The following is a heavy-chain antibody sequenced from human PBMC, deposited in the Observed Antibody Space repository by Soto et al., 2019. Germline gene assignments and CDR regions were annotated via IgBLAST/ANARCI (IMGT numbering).Heavy chain of an antibody. J-gene: IGHJ6*02. D-gene: IGHD3-3*01. CDR1: GFTFSSYS. Sequence: GGSLRLSCAASGFTFSSYSMNWVRQAPGKGLEWVSSISSSSSYIYYADSVKGRFTISRDNAKNSLYLQMNSLRAEDTAVYYCARDPGDDFWSGYYIDGMDVWGQGTTVTVSS. CDR2: ISSSSSYI. CDR3: ARDPGDDFWSGYYIDGMDV. V-gene: IGHV3-21*01.